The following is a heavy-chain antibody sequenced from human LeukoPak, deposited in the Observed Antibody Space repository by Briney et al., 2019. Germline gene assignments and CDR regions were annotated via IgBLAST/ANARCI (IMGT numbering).Heavy chain of an antibody. J-gene: IGHJ4*02. CDR3: ARGRLYSGSYYYFDY. V-gene: IGHV4-59*01. Sequence: PSETLSLTCTVSGGSISSYYWSWIRQSPGKGLEWIGYIYYSGSTNYNPSLKSRVTISVDTSKNQFSLKLSSVTAADTAVYYCARGRLYSGSYYYFDYWGQGTLVTVSS. CDR2: IYYSGST. CDR1: GGSISSYY. D-gene: IGHD1-26*01.